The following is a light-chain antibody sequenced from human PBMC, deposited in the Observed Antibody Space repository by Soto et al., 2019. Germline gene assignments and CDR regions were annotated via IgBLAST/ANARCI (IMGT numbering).Light chain of an antibody. Sequence: EIVMTQSPATLSVSPGERATLSCRASQSVNIYLAWYQQKPGQPPRLLIFGASSRATGIPARFSGSGSGTEFNLTISSLQSEDFAVYFCQQYDDWLLLTFGGGTKVEIK. CDR2: GAS. V-gene: IGKV3D-15*01. J-gene: IGKJ4*01. CDR3: QQYDDWLLLT. CDR1: QSVNIY.